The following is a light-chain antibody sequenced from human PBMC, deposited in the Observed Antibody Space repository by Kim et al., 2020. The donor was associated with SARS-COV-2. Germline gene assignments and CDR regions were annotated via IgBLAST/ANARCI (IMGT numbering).Light chain of an antibody. CDR3: NSRDSSGNHYV. CDR2: GKN. CDR1: SLRSYY. J-gene: IGLJ1*01. V-gene: IGLV3-19*01. Sequence: VRITCQGDSLRSYYASWYQQKPGQAPVLVIYGKNNRPSGIPDRFSGSSSGNTASLTITGAQAEDEADYYCNSRDSSGNHYVFGTGTKVTVL.